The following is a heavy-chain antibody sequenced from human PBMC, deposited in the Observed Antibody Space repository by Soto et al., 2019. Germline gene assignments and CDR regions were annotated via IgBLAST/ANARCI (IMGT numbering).Heavy chain of an antibody. CDR3: AAPGGYDSSGYYYEYYFDY. D-gene: IGHD3-22*01. CDR2: IIPIFGKA. CDR1: GGTFSSYA. Sequence: QVQLVQSGAEVKKPGSSVKVSCKASGGTFSSYAISWVRQAHGQGLEWMGGIIPIFGKANYAQKFQGRVIITADESTRTGYMELSSLRSEDTAVCYCAAPGGYDSSGYYYEYYFDYWGQGTLVTVSS. J-gene: IGHJ4*02. V-gene: IGHV1-69*01.